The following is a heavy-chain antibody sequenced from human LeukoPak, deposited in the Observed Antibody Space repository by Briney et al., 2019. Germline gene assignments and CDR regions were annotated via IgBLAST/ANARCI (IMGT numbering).Heavy chain of an antibody. V-gene: IGHV3-23*01. D-gene: IGHD6-19*01. CDR3: AKGPVAVAGYYFDH. CDR2: ISGSGGTT. Sequence: GGSLRLSCAASGFTFSSYAMSWVRQAPGKGLEWASSISGSGGTTYYADSVKGRFTISRDNPNNTLDLQMNSLTAEDTAVYYCAKGPVAVAGYYFDHWGQGTLVTVSS. CDR1: GFTFSSYA. J-gene: IGHJ4*02.